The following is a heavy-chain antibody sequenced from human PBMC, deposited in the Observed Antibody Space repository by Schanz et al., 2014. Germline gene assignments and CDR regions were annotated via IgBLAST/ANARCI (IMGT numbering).Heavy chain of an antibody. CDR1: GYTFTSYD. CDR3: ARDRLECGAECYSVEVFEI. J-gene: IGHJ4*02. D-gene: IGHD2-21*01. CDR2: MNPNSGNP. Sequence: QVQLIQSGAEVKKPGASVKVSCTASGYTFTSYDINWVRQAPGQGLEWLGWMNPNSGNPGFAQKFQGRVTITADKSTFTAYMDVSSLRSEDTAVYYCARDRLECGAECYSVEVFEIWGQGTLVTVSS. V-gene: IGHV1-8*01.